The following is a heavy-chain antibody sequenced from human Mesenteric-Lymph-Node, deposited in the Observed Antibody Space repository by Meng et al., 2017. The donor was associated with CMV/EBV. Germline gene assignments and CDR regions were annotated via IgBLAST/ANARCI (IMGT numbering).Heavy chain of an antibody. CDR3: ASSDRIWYYYGIDV. CDR2: IYSGGNT. CDR1: GFTFSNAW. V-gene: IGHV3-66*02. J-gene: IGHJ6*02. Sequence: GGSLRLSCAASGFTFSNAWMSWVRQAPGKGLEWVSIIYSGGNTYYADSVKGRFTISRDSSKNTLDLQMNSLRAEDTAVYYCASSDRIWYYYGIDVWGQGTTVTVSS. D-gene: IGHD2-21*01.